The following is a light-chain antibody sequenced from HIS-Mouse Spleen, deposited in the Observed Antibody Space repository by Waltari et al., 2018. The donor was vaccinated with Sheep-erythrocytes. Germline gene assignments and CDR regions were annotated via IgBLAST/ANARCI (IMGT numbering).Light chain of an antibody. CDR1: KLGDKY. J-gene: IGLJ3*02. CDR2: QDS. CDR3: QAWDSSTDWV. Sequence: SYELTQPPSVSVSPGQTARITCPGDKLGDKYACWYQQKPGQSPVLVIYQDSKRPSGIPERFSGSNSGNTATLTISGTQAMDEADYYCQAWDSSTDWVFGGGTKLTVL. V-gene: IGLV3-1*01.